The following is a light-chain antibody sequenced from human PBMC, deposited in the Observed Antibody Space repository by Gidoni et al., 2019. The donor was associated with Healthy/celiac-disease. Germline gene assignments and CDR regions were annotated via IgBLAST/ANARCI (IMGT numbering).Light chain of an antibody. J-gene: IGLJ2*01. CDR1: SPHIGRNY. CDR2: RNN. V-gene: IGLV1-47*01. CDR3: AAWDDSLSGQEV. Sequence: QSLPPQPPPESATPVQGVTISCSGSSPHIGRNYVYWFQQLPGTAPKLLIYRNNQRPSGVPDRFSGSKSGTSASLAISGLRSEDEADYYCAAWDDSLSGQEVFGGGTKLTVL.